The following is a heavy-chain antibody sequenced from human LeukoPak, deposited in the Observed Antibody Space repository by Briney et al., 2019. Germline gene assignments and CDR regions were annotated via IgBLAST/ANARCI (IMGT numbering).Heavy chain of an antibody. CDR3: TRVKEVAGTVAWAY. D-gene: IGHD6-19*01. J-gene: IGHJ4*02. CDR2: INEDGSEK. V-gene: IGHV3-7*01. CDR1: GFTFSTYW. Sequence: GGSLRLSCAGSGFTFSTYWMSWVRQVPGKGLEWMANINEDGSEKNYVDSVKGRFTISRDNAKNLVYLQLNSLRADDTAVYYCTRVKEVAGTVAWAYWGQGTLVTVSS.